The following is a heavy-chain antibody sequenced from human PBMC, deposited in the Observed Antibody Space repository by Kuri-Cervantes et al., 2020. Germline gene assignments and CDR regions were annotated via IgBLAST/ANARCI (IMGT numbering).Heavy chain of an antibody. CDR3: ARGLHRILYYAVGGDWFDP. V-gene: IGHV1-8*02. J-gene: IGHJ5*02. CDR1: GGTFTSYD. CDR2: MNPNSGNT. D-gene: IGHD2-8*01. Sequence: ASVKVSCKASGGTFTSYDINWVRQATGQGLEWMGWMNPNSGNTGYAQKFQGRVTMTRNTSISTAYMELSSLRSEDTAVYYCARGLHRILYYAVGGDWFDPWGQGTLVTVSS.